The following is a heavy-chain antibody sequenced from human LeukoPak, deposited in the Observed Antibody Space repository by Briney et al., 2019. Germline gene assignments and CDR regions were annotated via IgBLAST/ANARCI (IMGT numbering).Heavy chain of an antibody. J-gene: IGHJ6*02. CDR3: ARAPVLRFLEWLLPTSMDV. CDR1: GGSISSGDCY. Sequence: PSETLSLTCTVSGGSISSGDCYWSWIRQPPGKGLEWIGYIYYSGSTYYNPSLKSRVTISVDTSKNQFSLKLSSVTAADTAVYYCARAPVLRFLEWLLPTSMDVWGQGTTVTVSS. CDR2: IYYSGST. D-gene: IGHD3-3*01. V-gene: IGHV4-30-4*01.